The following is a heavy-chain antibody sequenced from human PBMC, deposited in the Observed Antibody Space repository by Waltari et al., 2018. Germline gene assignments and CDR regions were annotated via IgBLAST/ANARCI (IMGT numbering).Heavy chain of an antibody. D-gene: IGHD6-13*01. J-gene: IGHJ6*03. CDR1: GGSISSYY. CDR2: IYTSGST. V-gene: IGHV4-4*07. CDR3: ASLRYSSSWPYYYYYMDV. Sequence: QVQLQESGPGLVKPSETLSLTCTVSGGSISSYYWSWIRQPAGKGLEWIGRIYTSGSTNYNPSRKSRVTMSVDTSKNQFSLKLSSVTAADTAVYYCASLRYSSSWPYYYYYMDVWGKGTTVTISS.